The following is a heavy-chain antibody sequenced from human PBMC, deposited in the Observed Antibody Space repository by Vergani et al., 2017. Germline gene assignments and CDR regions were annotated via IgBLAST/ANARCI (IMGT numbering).Heavy chain of an antibody. CDR2: IYYSGST. V-gene: IGHV4-59*01. CDR1: GGSISSYY. CDR3: ARVEIATEGPLHYYYGMDV. J-gene: IGHJ6*02. D-gene: IGHD5-24*01. Sequence: QVQLQESGPGLVKPSETLSLTCTVSGGSISSYYWSWIRQPPGKGLEWIGYIYYSGSTNYNPSLKSRVTISVDTSKNQFSLKLSSVTAADTAVYYCARVEIATEGPLHYYYGMDVWGQGTTVTVSS.